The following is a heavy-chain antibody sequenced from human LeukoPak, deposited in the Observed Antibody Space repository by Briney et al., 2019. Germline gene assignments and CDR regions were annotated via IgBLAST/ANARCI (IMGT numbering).Heavy chain of an antibody. CDR3: ARGNYDFWSGYYLFGY. Sequence: SQTLSLTCAISGDSVSSNSAAWNWIRQSPSRGLEWLGRTYYRSKWYNDYAVSVKSRITINPDTSKNQFSLQLNSVTLEDTAVYYCARGNYDFWSGYYLFGYWGQGTLVTVSS. V-gene: IGHV6-1*01. CDR2: TYYRSKWYN. CDR1: GDSVSSNSAA. D-gene: IGHD3-3*01. J-gene: IGHJ4*02.